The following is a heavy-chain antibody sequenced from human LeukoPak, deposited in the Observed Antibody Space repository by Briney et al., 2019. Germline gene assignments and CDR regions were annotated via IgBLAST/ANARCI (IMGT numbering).Heavy chain of an antibody. V-gene: IGHV3-53*01. CDR1: GGSISSYY. CDR2: IYSGGST. CDR3: ARGSRSSGWFDY. J-gene: IGHJ4*02. Sequence: ETLSLTCTVSGGSISSYYWSWVRQAPGKGLEWVSVIYSGGSTYYADSVKGRFTISRDNSKNTLYLQMNSLRAEDTAVYYCARGSRSSGWFDYWGQGTLVTVSS. D-gene: IGHD6-19*01.